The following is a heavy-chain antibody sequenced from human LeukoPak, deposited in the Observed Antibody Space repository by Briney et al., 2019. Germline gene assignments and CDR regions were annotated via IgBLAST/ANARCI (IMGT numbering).Heavy chain of an antibody. V-gene: IGHV4-34*01. J-gene: IGHJ4*02. CDR1: GGSFSGYY. Sequence: SETLSLTCAVYGGSFSGYYWSWIRQPPGKGLEWIGEINHSGSTNYNPSLKSRVTISVDTSKNQFSLKLSSVTAADTAVHYCARGWRGFDYWGQGTLVTVSS. CDR3: ARGWRGFDY. CDR2: INHSGST.